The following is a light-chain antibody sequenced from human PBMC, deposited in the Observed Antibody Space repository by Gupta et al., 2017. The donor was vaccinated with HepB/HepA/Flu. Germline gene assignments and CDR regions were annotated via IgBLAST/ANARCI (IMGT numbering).Light chain of an antibody. J-gene: IGLJ2*01. V-gene: IGLV1-44*01. Sequence: QSVLTQPPSTSGTPGQIVTISCSGSTSNIGSNTVSWYQLLPGAAPKLLIHTNNRRPSGVPDRFSGSKSGTSASLAISGLQSDHEADYYCAAWDDSLNGPVFGGGTKVTVL. CDR3: AAWDDSLNGPV. CDR2: TNN. CDR1: TSNIGSNT.